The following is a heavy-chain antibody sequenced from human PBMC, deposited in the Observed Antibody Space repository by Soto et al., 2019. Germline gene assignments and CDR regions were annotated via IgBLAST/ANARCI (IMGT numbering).Heavy chain of an antibody. Sequence: ASVKVSCKASGYTFTSYDINWVLQATVQGLEWMGWMNPNSGNTGYAQKFQGRVTMTRNTSISTAYMELSSLRSEDTAVYYCARVCSGGSCYYGMDVWGQGTTVTVSS. J-gene: IGHJ6*02. V-gene: IGHV1-8*01. CDR2: MNPNSGNT. CDR1: GYTFTSYD. D-gene: IGHD2-15*01. CDR3: ARVCSGGSCYYGMDV.